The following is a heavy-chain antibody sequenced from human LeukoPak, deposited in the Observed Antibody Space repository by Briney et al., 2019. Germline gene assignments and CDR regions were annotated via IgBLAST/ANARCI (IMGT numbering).Heavy chain of an antibody. CDR1: GGSITSQY. V-gene: IGHV4-4*07. D-gene: IGHD6-6*01. Sequence: PSETLSLTCTVSGGSITSQYWSWIRQPAGKGLEWIGRIYTSGSTNYNPSLKSRVTMSVDTSKNQFSLKLSSVTAADTAVYYCAREDADIAARRGDAFDIWGQGTMVTVSS. CDR2: IYTSGST. J-gene: IGHJ3*02. CDR3: AREDADIAARRGDAFDI.